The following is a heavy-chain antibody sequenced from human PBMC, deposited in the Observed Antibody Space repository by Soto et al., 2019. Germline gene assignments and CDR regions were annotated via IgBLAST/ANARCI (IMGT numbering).Heavy chain of an antibody. CDR1: GFTFDDYA. Sequence: GGSLRLSCAASGFTFDDYAMHWVRQGPGKGLEWVSGISWNGGNIGYADSVKGRFTISRDNAKNSLYLQMNSLRTEDTAFYYCTKSSKGVAGGAEFFQHWGQGTLVTVSS. J-gene: IGHJ1*01. V-gene: IGHV3-9*01. CDR3: TKSSKGVAGGAEFFQH. CDR2: ISWNGGNI. D-gene: IGHD6-19*01.